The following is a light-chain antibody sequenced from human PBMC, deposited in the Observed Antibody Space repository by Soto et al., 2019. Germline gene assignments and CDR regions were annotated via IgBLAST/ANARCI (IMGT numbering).Light chain of an antibody. V-gene: IGLV2-14*01. CDR3: SSYTTSSTVV. CDR1: SSDVGAYDY. J-gene: IGLJ2*01. CDR2: NVS. Sequence: QSVLTHPASVSGSPGQSITISCTGTSSDVGAYDYVSWYQQHPGKAPKLMLHNVSNRPTGVSNRFSGSKSGNTSSLTISGLQAEDEADYYCSSYTTSSTVVFGGGTKLTVL.